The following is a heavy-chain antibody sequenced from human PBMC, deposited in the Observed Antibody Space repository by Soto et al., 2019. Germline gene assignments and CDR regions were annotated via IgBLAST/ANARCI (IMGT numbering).Heavy chain of an antibody. CDR2: ISYDGSDK. CDR3: ARDTGPNGYNYYYFGMDV. CDR1: GFTFSNYA. V-gene: IGHV3-30-3*01. D-gene: IGHD5-18*01. Sequence: QVHLVESGGGVVQPGRSLGHSCAASGFTFSNYAMHWVRQAPGKGLEWVAVISYDGSDKYNANSVKGRFTISRDNSKNTLYLQMNSLRAEDTALYYCARDTGPNGYNYYYFGMDVWGQRTTVTVSS. J-gene: IGHJ6*02.